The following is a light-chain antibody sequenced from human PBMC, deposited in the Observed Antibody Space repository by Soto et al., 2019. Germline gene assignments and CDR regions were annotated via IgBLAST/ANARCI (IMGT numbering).Light chain of an antibody. V-gene: IGKV3-20*01. Sequence: EIVLTQSPGTLSLSPGEGATLSCRASQSVSSNYLAWYQQKPGQAPRLLIYGASSRAAGIPGKFSGSGSGTEFTLTSSRLEREDFAVYFCQHYDSSPTFGLGTKLEIK. CDR3: QHYDSSPT. CDR2: GAS. CDR1: QSVSSNY. J-gene: IGKJ2*01.